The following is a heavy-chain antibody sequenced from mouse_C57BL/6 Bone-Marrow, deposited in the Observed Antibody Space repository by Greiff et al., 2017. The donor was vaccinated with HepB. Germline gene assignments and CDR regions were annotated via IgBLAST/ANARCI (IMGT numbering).Heavy chain of an antibody. CDR3: ARGRGLRNYAMDY. CDR2: INPNNGGT. D-gene: IGHD2-4*01. V-gene: IGHV1-18*01. J-gene: IGHJ4*01. CDR1: GYTFTDYN. Sequence: EVKLVESGPELVKPGASVKIPCKASGYTFTDYNMDWVKQSHGKSLEWIGDINPNNGGTIYNQKFKGKATLTVDKSSSTAYMELRSLTSEDTAVYYCARGRGLRNYAMDYWGQGTSVTVSS.